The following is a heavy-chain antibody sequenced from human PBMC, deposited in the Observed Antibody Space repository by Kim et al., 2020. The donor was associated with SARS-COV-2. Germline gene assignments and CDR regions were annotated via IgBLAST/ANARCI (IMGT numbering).Heavy chain of an antibody. V-gene: IGHV3-30*02. J-gene: IGHJ4*02. CDR2: DGRNK. CDR3: AKEKPYY. Sequence: DGRNKYYADSVKGRFTISRDNSKNTLYLQMNSLRAEDTAVYYCAKEKPYYWGQGTLVTVSS.